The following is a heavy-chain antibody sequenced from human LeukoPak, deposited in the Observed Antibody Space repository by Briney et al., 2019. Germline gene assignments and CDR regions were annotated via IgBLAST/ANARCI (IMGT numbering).Heavy chain of an antibody. Sequence: SETLSLTCAVYGGSFSGYYWSWIRQPPGKGLEWIGEINHSGSTNYNPSLKSRVTISVDTSKNQFSLKLSSVTAADTAVYYCARDVLRNYFDYWGQGTLVTVSS. CDR3: ARDVLRNYFDY. CDR2: INHSGST. D-gene: IGHD3-3*01. CDR1: GGSFSGYY. J-gene: IGHJ4*02. V-gene: IGHV4-34*01.